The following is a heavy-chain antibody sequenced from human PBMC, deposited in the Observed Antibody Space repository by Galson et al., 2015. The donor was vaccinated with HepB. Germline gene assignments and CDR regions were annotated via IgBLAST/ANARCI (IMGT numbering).Heavy chain of an antibody. J-gene: IGHJ6*03. CDR1: GYTFTSYY. Sequence: SVKVSCKASGYTFTSYYMHWVRQAPGQGLEWMGIINPSGGSTSYAQKFQDRVTMTRDTSTSTVYMELSSLRSEDTAVYYCARSGYSYGYAVSYYYYYMDVWGKGTTVTVSS. V-gene: IGHV1-46*01. D-gene: IGHD5-18*01. CDR2: INPSGGST. CDR3: ARSGYSYGYAVSYYYYYMDV.